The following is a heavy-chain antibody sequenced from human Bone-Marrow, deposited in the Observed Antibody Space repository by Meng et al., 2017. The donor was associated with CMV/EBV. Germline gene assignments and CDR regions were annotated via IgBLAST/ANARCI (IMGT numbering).Heavy chain of an antibody. CDR1: GYY. Sequence: GYYCSWIRQPPVKRLEWIGEINHRGINNYNPSLKSRVTIPVDTSKNPFSPKRSSVIAADTAVYYCARGCHRGYCSSTSCYSGPYFDYWGQGTLVTVSS. D-gene: IGHD2-2*01. CDR2: INHRGIN. V-gene: IGHV4-34*01. J-gene: IGHJ4*02. CDR3: ARGCHRGYCSSTSCYSGPYFDY.